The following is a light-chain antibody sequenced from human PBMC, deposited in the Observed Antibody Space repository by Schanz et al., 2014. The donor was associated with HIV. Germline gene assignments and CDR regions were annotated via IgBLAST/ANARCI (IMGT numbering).Light chain of an antibody. Sequence: EIVLTQSPGSLSLSPGGRATLSCGASQRLSSSYLAWYQQKRDQPPRLVIYATSTRAAGIPDRFSGTGSGTDFTLIMSRLEPEEFAVYYCKYFGNSGGTFARGTTVEIK. CDR1: QRLSSSY. J-gene: IGKJ4*01. CDR2: ATS. CDR3: KYFGNSGGT. V-gene: IGKV3-20*01.